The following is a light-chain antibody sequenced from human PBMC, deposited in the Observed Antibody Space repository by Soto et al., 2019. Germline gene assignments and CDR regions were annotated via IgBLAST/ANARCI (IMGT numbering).Light chain of an antibody. Sequence: QSVLTQPPSVSAAPGQKVTIPCSGGTSNIGNYHVSWYQQLPGTAPKLLIYDDNKRPSGIPDRFSGSKSGTSATLGIAGLQTGDEADYYCATWDTSLSAVVFGGGTKLTVL. J-gene: IGLJ2*01. V-gene: IGLV1-51*01. CDR3: ATWDTSLSAVV. CDR1: TSNIGNYH. CDR2: DDN.